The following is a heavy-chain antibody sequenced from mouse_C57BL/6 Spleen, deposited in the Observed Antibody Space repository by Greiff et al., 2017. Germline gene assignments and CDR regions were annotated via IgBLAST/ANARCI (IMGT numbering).Heavy chain of an antibody. J-gene: IGHJ2*01. D-gene: IGHD2-12*01. V-gene: IGHV1-53*01. CDR3: ARDGYYIPDFDY. Sequence: QVQLQQSGTELVKPGASVKLSCKASGYTFTSYWMHWVKQRPGQGLEWIGNINPSNGGTNYNEKFKSKATLTVDKSSSTAYMQLSSLTSEDSAVYYCARDGYYIPDFDYWGQGTTLTVSS. CDR1: GYTFTSYW. CDR2: INPSNGGT.